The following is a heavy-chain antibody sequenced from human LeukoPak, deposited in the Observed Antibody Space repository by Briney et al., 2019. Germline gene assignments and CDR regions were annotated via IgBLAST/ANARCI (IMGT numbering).Heavy chain of an antibody. CDR1: GFIFSDSW. CDR2: IKQDGSEK. Sequence: QPGGSLRLSCAASGFIFSDSWMSWVRQAPGKGLEWVGNIKQDGSEKYFADSVKGRFTISRDNAKNSLYLQMNSLRAEDTAVYYCAKGAVPAALYYYYYYMDVWGKGTTVTVSS. CDR3: AKGAVPAALYYYYYYMDV. D-gene: IGHD2-2*01. V-gene: IGHV3-7*03. J-gene: IGHJ6*03.